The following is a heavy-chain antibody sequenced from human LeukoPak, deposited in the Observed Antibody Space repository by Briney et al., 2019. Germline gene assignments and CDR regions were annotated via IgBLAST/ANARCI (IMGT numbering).Heavy chain of an antibody. V-gene: IGHV3-7*03. D-gene: IGHD2-15*01. CDR2: IKQDGSEK. J-gene: IGHJ5*02. CDR3: ARVLRVCSGGSCYPNWFDP. Sequence: GGSLRLSCAASGFIFSNYWMSWVRQAPGKGLEWVANIKQDGSEKYYVDSVKGRFTISRDNAKNSVYLQMNNLRVEDTAVYYCARVLRVCSGGSCYPNWFDPWGQGTLVTVSS. CDR1: GFIFSNYW.